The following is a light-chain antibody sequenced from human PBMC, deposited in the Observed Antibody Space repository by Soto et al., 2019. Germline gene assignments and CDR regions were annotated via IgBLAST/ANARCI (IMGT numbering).Light chain of an antibody. Sequence: ASQSVSNSYLAWYQQKPGQAPRLLIYGASNRATGIPDRFSGSGSGKEITLTSIGLEPEDFAGYYSLPDGSSGKFAQGTKVDIK. CDR1: QSVSNSY. J-gene: IGKJ1*01. CDR2: GAS. V-gene: IGKV3-20*01. CDR3: LPDGSSGK.